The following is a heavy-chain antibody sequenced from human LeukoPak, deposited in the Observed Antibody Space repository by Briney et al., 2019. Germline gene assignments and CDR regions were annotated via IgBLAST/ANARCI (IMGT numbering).Heavy chain of an antibody. CDR3: ARVWVSYRYPFNY. CDR2: MNPNSGNT. D-gene: IGHD3-16*02. Sequence: PWASVKVSCKASGYTFTSYDINWVRQATGQGLEWMGWMNPNSGNTGYAQKFQGRVTMTRNTSISTAYMELSSLRSEDTAVYYCARVWVSYRYPFNYWGQGTLVTVSS. CDR1: GYTFTSYD. V-gene: IGHV1-8*01. J-gene: IGHJ4*02.